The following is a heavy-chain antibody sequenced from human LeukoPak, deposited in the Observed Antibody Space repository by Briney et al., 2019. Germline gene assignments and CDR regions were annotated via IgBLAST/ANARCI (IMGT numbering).Heavy chain of an antibody. CDR1: GFTFSSYA. CDR3: ARGSPSPVN. CDR2: ISYDGSNI. V-gene: IGHV3-30*03. J-gene: IGHJ4*02. Sequence: GGSLRLSCAASGFTFSSYAMHWVRQGPGKGLEWVSVISYDGSNIYYPDSVKGRFTISRDNAKNSLYLQMNSLRVEDTAVYYCARGSPSPVNWGQGTLVTVSS.